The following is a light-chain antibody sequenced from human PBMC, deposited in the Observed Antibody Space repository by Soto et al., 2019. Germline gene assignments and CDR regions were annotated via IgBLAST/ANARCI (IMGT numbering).Light chain of an antibody. CDR3: QQYNGSSVA. Sequence: IQRSMYPSTLSDPPKDRVTSTGLASQSISIWLAWYQQKPGKAPKILIYKASSLESGVPSRFSGSGSGTEFTLTISSLQPEDFATYYCQQYNGSSVAFGQGT. CDR1: QSISIW. J-gene: IGKJ5*01. V-gene: IGKV1-5*03. CDR2: KAS.